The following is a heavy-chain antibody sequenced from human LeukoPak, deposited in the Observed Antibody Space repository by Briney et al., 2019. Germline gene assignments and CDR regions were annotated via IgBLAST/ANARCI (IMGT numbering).Heavy chain of an antibody. V-gene: IGHV4-39*01. Sequence: SETLSLTCTVSGGSICSTSYYWGWIRQPPGEGLEWIGSMYYTGNTHYSPSLKSRVTISVDTSKNQFSLELNSVTAADTAVYYCARLYYGMDVWGQGTTVTDSS. J-gene: IGHJ6*02. CDR3: ARLYYGMDV. CDR1: GGSICSTSYY. CDR2: MYYTGNT.